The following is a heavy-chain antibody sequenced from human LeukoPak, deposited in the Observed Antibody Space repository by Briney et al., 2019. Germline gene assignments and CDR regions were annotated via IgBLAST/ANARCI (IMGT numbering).Heavy chain of an antibody. CDR3: ASIPWQWLVETDY. Sequence: RGSLRLSCAASEFTFSSYSMNWVRQAPGKGLEWVSYISSSSSTIYYADSVKGRFTISRDNAKNSLYLQMNSLRAEDTAVYYCASIPWQWLVETDYWGQGTLVTVSS. J-gene: IGHJ4*02. V-gene: IGHV3-48*01. CDR2: ISSSSSTI. CDR1: EFTFSSYS. D-gene: IGHD6-19*01.